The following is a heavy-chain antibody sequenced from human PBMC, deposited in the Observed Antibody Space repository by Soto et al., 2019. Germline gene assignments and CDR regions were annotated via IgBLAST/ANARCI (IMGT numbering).Heavy chain of an antibody. CDR2: IYYSGST. CDR3: ARRKGESSSWGIFDY. J-gene: IGHJ4*02. CDR1: GGSVSSGSYY. Sequence: SETLSLTCTVSGGSVSSGSYYWSWIRQPPGKGLEWIGYIYYSGSTNYNPSLKSRVTISVDTSKNQFSLKLSSVTAADTAVYYCARRKGESSSWGIFDYWGQGTLVTVSS. V-gene: IGHV4-61*01. D-gene: IGHD6-13*01.